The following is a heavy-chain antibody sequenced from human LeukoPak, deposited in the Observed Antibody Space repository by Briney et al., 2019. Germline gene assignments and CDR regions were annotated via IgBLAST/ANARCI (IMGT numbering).Heavy chain of an antibody. CDR2: IYYSGST. V-gene: IGHV4-39*01. CDR3: ARLEVQLWSFGY. CDR1: GGSISSSSYY. J-gene: IGHJ4*02. D-gene: IGHD5-18*01. Sequence: SETLSLTCTVSGGSISSSSYYWGWIRQPPGKGLEWIGSIYYSGSTYYNPSLKSRVTISVDTSKNQFTLKLSSVTAADTAVYYCARLEVQLWSFGYWGQGTLVTVSS.